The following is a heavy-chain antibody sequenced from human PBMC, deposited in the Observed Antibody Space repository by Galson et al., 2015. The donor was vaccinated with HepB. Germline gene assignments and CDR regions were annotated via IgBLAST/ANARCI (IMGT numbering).Heavy chain of an antibody. V-gene: IGHV6-1*01. J-gene: IGHJ4*02. Sequence: CAISGDSVSSNSAAWNWIRQSPSRGLEWLGRTYYRSKWYNDYAVSVKSRTTINPDTSKNQFSLQLNSVTPEDTAVYYCAREAYDYVWGSYSDWGQGTLVTVSS. D-gene: IGHD3-16*01. CDR2: TYYRSKWYN. CDR1: GDSVSSNSAA. CDR3: AREAYDYVWGSYSD.